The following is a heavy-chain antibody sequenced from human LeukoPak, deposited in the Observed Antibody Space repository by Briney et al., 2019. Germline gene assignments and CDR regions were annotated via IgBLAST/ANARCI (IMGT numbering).Heavy chain of an antibody. Sequence: ASVKVSCKASGYTFTSYAMNWVRQAPGQGLEWMGWINTNTGNPTYAQGFTGRFVFSLDTSVSTAYLQISSLKAEDTAVYYCARTNVLRYFELPDYWGQGTLVTVSS. CDR1: GYTFTSYA. J-gene: IGHJ4*02. D-gene: IGHD3-9*01. V-gene: IGHV7-4-1*02. CDR2: INTNTGNP. CDR3: ARTNVLRYFELPDY.